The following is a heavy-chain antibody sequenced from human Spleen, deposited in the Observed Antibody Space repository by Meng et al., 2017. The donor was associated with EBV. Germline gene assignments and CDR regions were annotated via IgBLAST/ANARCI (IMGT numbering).Heavy chain of an antibody. CDR1: GITFRSHW. CDR3: TSEGATTADY. J-gene: IGHJ4*02. Sequence: VQLLESGVGLVLPGGFFRVSCATYGITFRSHWMHWVRQDTGKGLVWVSRINHDGSSTAYADSVKGRFTISGDNTKNTLYLQMSGLRAEDTALYYCTSEGATTADYWGQGTLVTVSS. V-gene: IGHV3-74*01. D-gene: IGHD1-26*01. CDR2: INHDGSST.